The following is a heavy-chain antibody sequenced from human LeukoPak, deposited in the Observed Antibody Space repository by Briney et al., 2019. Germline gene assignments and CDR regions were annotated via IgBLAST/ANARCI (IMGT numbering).Heavy chain of an antibody. CDR1: GFTFSGYS. D-gene: IGHD3-9*01. CDR3: ARGVVRYFDY. Sequence: PGGSLRLSCAASGFTFSGYSMNWVRQGPGKGLEWVSSISSSSSYIYYADSVKGRFTISRDNAKNSLYLQMNSLRAEDTAVYYCARGVVRYFDYWGQGALVTVSS. V-gene: IGHV3-21*01. J-gene: IGHJ4*02. CDR2: ISSSSSYI.